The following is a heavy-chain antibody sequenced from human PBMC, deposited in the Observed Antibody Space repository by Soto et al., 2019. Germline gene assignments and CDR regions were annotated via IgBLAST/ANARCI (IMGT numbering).Heavy chain of an antibody. CDR3: ARVSVVVPAAMQGPRTHKPNRSGWYFEDY. CDR1: GGSFSGYY. D-gene: IGHD2-2*01. V-gene: IGHV4-34*01. CDR2: INHSGST. J-gene: IGHJ4*02. Sequence: QVQLQQWGTGLLKPSETLSLTCAVYGGSFSGYYWSWIRQPPGKGLEWIGEINHSGSTNYNPSLKSRITKSVDTSNNQFSLKLSSVTAADTAVYYCARVSVVVPAAMQGPRTHKPNRSGWYFEDYWGQGTLVNVSS.